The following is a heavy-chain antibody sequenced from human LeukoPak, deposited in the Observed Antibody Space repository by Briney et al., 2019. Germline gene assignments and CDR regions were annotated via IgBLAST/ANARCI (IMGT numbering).Heavy chain of an antibody. J-gene: IGHJ1*01. CDR3: ASLTYYYDSSGYPIPEYFQH. V-gene: IGHV3-53*01. CDR1: GFTVSSNY. D-gene: IGHD3-22*01. CDR2: IYSGGST. Sequence: GGSLRLSCAASGFTVSSNYMSWVRQAPGKGLEWVSVIYSGGSTYYADSVKGRFTISRDNSKNTLYLQMNSLRAEDTAVYYCASLTYYYDSSGYPIPEYFQHWGQGTLVTVSS.